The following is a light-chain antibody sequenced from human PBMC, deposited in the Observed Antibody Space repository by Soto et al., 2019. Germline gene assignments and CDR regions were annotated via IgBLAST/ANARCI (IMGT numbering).Light chain of an antibody. CDR2: LGS. CDR3: MQTLQTPPT. CDR1: QNLLHSNGYNY. J-gene: IGKJ1*01. Sequence: DIVMTQSPLSLPVTPGEPASISCRSSQNLLHSNGYNYLDWYLQKPGQSPQLLIYLGSDRASGVPDRFSGSGSGTDSTLTISRVEAGDVGVYYCMQTLQTPPTFGQGTKVDIK. V-gene: IGKV2-28*01.